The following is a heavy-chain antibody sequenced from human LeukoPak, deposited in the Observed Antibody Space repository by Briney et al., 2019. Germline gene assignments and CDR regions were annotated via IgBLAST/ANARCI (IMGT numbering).Heavy chain of an antibody. CDR3: ARDYDFRGNNWFDP. V-gene: IGHV3-33*01. D-gene: IGHD3-16*01. Sequence: PGRSLRLSCAASGFTFSSYGMHWVRQAPGKGLEWVAVIWYDGSNKYCADSVKGRFTISRDNSKNTLYLQMNSLRAEDTAVYYCARDYDFRGNNWFDPWGQGTLVTVSS. CDR2: IWYDGSNK. CDR1: GFTFSSYG. J-gene: IGHJ5*02.